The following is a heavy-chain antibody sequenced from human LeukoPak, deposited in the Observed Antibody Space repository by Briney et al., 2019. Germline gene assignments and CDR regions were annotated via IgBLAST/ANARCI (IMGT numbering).Heavy chain of an antibody. V-gene: IGHV3-48*01. CDR2: ISSSSSTI. CDR3: ARDRGRTGTTFDY. D-gene: IGHD1-7*01. J-gene: IGHJ4*02. CDR1: GFTFSSYS. Sequence: GGSLRLSCAASGFTFSSYSMNWVRQAPGKGLEWVSYISSSSSTIYYADSVKGRFTISRDNAKNSLYLQMNSLRAEDTAVYYCARDRGRTGTTFDYWGQGTLVTVSS.